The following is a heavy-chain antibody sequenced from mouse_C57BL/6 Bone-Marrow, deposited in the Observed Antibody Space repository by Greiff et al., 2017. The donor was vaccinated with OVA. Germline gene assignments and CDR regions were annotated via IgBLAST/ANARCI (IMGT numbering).Heavy chain of an antibody. Sequence: EVQLVESGGGLVKPGGSLKLSCAASGFTFSSYAMSWVRQTPEKRLEWVATISDGGSYTYYPDNVKGRFTISRDNAKNNLYLQMSHLKSEDTAMYYCARDPRRVRRAWFAYWGQGTLVTVSA. CDR1: GFTFSSYA. CDR2: ISDGGSYT. CDR3: ARDPRRVRRAWFAY. D-gene: IGHD2-14*01. V-gene: IGHV5-4*01. J-gene: IGHJ3*01.